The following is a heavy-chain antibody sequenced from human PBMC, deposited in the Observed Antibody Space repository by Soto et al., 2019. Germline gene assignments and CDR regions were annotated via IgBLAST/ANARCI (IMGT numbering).Heavy chain of an antibody. CDR3: ARDSITMVRGVV. V-gene: IGHV4-31*03. D-gene: IGHD3-10*01. CDR2: IYYSGST. CDR1: GGSISSGGYY. Sequence: PSETLSLTCTVSGGSISSGGYYWSWIRQHPGKGLEWIGYIYYSGSTYYNPSPKSRVTISVDTSKNQFSLKLSSVTAADTAVYYCARDSITMVRGVVWGQGTLVTVSS. J-gene: IGHJ4*02.